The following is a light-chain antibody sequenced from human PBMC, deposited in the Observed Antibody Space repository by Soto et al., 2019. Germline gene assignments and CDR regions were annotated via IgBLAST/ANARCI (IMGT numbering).Light chain of an antibody. V-gene: IGKV1-33*01. CDR1: QDIRTY. CDR2: DAS. J-gene: IGKJ5*01. Sequence: DIRMTQSPSSLSASVGDTVTVSCQASQDIRTYVNWYQQQPGKAPKVLIYDASILETGVSSRFTGSGSGTHFPFPINPVKPEDVGIYYCQQYENLPVFGQGTRLEIK. CDR3: QQYENLPV.